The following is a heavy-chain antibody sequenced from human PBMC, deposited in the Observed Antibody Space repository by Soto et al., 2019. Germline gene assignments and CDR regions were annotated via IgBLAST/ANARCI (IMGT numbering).Heavy chain of an antibody. Sequence: QVHLVQSATEVKRPGASVKVSCQTSGFTFTSHAIQWVRQAPGQRPEWLGWINAGNGNTKYSRRFQGRITITRDTAASTAYMELDSLTSEDTALFYCARAPINPKWGVTMFDYWGHGTLVTVSS. CDR3: ARAPINPKWGVTMFDY. V-gene: IGHV1-3*01. CDR2: INAGNGNT. D-gene: IGHD7-27*01. J-gene: IGHJ4*01. CDR1: GFTFTSHA.